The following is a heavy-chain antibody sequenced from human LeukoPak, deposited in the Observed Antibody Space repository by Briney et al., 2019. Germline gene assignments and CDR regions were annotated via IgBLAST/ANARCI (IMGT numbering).Heavy chain of an antibody. J-gene: IGHJ6*02. D-gene: IGHD6-13*01. CDR1: GFTFSSYG. CDR2: IWYDGSNK. V-gene: IGHV3-33*01. CDR3: ARDHSSSWHGNCYYYYCGMDV. Sequence: GGSLRLSCAASGFTFSSYGMHWVRQAPGKGLEWVAVIWYDGSNKYYADSVKGRFTISRDNSKNTLYLQMNSLRAEDTAVYYCARDHSSSWHGNCYYYYCGMDVWGQGTTVTVSS.